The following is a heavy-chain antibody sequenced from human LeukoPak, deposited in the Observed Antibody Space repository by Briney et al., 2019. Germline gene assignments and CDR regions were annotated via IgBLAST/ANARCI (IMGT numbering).Heavy chain of an antibody. D-gene: IGHD2-15*01. J-gene: IGHJ5*02. Sequence: GGSLRLSCAASGFTFSSYWMSWVRQAPGKGLEWVANIKQDGSEKYYVDSVKGRFTISRDNAKNSLYLQMNSLRAEDTAVYYCARDDSVVVVAATHHWFDPWGQGTLVTVSS. CDR3: ARDDSVVVVAATHHWFDP. V-gene: IGHV3-7*05. CDR1: GFTFSSYW. CDR2: IKQDGSEK.